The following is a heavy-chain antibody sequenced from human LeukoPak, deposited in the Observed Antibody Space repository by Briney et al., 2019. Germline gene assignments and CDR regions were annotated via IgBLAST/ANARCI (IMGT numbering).Heavy chain of an antibody. V-gene: IGHV1-18*01. J-gene: IGHJ4*02. CDR1: GYTFSIYG. D-gene: IGHD5-12*01. CDR3: ARGDSGYDSVDY. Sequence: ASVKVSCKAPGYTFSIYGFSWVRQAPGQGLEWMGWISAYNGNTNYAQKLQGRVTMTTDTSTSTAYMELRSLRSDDTAVYYCARGDSGYDSVDYWGQGTLVTVSS. CDR2: ISAYNGNT.